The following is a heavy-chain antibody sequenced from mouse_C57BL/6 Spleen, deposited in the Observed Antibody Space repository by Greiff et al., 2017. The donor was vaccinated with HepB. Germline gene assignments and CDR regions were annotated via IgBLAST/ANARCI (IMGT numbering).Heavy chain of an antibody. CDR3: ARREDSNYDFDY. J-gene: IGHJ2*01. Sequence: VQLKESGGGLVKPGGSLKLSCAASGFTFSDYGMHWVRQAPEKGLEWVAYISSGSSTIYYADTVKGRFTISRDNAKNTLFLQMTSLRSEDTAMYYCARREDSNYDFDYWGQGTTLTVSS. V-gene: IGHV5-17*01. CDR1: GFTFSDYG. D-gene: IGHD2-5*01. CDR2: ISSGSSTI.